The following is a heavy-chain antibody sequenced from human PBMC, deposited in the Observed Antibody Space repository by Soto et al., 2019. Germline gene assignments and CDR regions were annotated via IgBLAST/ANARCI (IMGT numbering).Heavy chain of an antibody. Sequence: ASVKVSCKASGGTFSSYTISWVRQAPGQGLEWMGRIIPILGIANYAQKFQGRVTITADKSTSTAYMELSSLRSEDTAVYYCARAPQTTVTTEYYYYYYMDVWGKGTTVTVSS. CDR3: ARAPQTTVTTEYYYYYYMDV. D-gene: IGHD4-4*01. CDR1: GGTFSSYT. V-gene: IGHV1-69*02. CDR2: IIPILGIA. J-gene: IGHJ6*03.